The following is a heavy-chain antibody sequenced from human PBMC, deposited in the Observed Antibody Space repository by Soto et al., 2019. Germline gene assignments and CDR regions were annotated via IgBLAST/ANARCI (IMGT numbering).Heavy chain of an antibody. Sequence: VKVSCKASGGTFSGHAISWVRQAPGQGPEWMGGLIPLFGTTQHAQRFQGRLTITADKSTTTAYMELTSLRFEDTAIYYCARGPNWGYRFDSWGQGTLVPVSS. V-gene: IGHV1-69*06. CDR3: ARGPNWGYRFDS. D-gene: IGHD7-27*01. CDR1: GGTFSGHA. J-gene: IGHJ4*02. CDR2: LIPLFGTT.